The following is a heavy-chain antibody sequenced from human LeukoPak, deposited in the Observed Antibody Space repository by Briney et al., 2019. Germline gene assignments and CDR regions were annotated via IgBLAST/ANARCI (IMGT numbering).Heavy chain of an antibody. J-gene: IGHJ4*02. CDR2: IRYDGSNK. CDR3: ATGSSSVWYGRLDY. D-gene: IGHD6-19*01. V-gene: IGHV3-30*02. CDR1: GFTFSSYG. Sequence: GGSLRLSCAASGFTFSSYGMRWVRQAPGKGLEGVAYIRYDGSNKYYVDSVKGRFTISRDNSKNTLYLQMISLRAEDTAVYYCATGSSSVWYGRLDYWGQGTLVTVSS.